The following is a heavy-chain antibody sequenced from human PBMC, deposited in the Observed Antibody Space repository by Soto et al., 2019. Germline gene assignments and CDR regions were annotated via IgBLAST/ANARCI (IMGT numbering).Heavy chain of an antibody. J-gene: IGHJ4*02. CDR2: IYYSGST. V-gene: IGHV4-59*01. CDR1: GGSISSYY. D-gene: IGHD4-17*01. Sequence: SETLSLTCTVSGGSISSYYWSWIRQPPGKGLEWIGYIYYSGSTNYNPSLKSRVTISVDTSKNQFSLKLSSVTAADTAVYYCAITYGDYVDYSGQGTLVTVSS. CDR3: AITYGDYVDY.